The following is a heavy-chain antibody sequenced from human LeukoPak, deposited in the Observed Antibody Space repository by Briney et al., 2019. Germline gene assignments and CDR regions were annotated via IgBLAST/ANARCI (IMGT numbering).Heavy chain of an antibody. J-gene: IGHJ4*02. V-gene: IGHV3-23*01. D-gene: IGHD3-9*01. CDR2: ISGSGGST. CDR3: AKMGGYFDWLMAHFDY. Sequence: GGSLRLSCAASGFTFSSYAMSWVRQAPGKGLEWVSAISGSGGSTYYADSVKGRFTISRDNSKNTLYLQMNSLRAGDTAVYYCAKMGGYFDWLMAHFDYWGQGTLVTVSS. CDR1: GFTFSSYA.